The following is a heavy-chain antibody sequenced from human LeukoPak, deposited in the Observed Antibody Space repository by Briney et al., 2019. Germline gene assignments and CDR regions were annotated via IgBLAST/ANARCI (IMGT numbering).Heavy chain of an antibody. CDR3: AELGITMIGGV. CDR1: GFTFDDYA. D-gene: IGHD3-10*02. Sequence: GGSLRLSCAASGFTFDDYAMHWVRQAPGKGLEWVSYISSSGSTIYYADSVKGRFTISRGNAKNSVYLQMNSLRAEDTAVYYCAELGITMIGGVWGKGTTVTISS. CDR2: ISSSGSTI. V-gene: IGHV3-48*03. J-gene: IGHJ6*04.